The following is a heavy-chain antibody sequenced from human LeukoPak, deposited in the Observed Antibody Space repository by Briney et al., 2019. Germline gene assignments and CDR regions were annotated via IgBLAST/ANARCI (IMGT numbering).Heavy chain of an antibody. V-gene: IGHV3-66*01. Sequence: GGSLRLSCAASGFTVSSNYMSWIRQAPGKGLEWVSVIYSGGSTYYADSVKGRFTISRDNSKNTLYLHMNSMRADDTAVYYCARMLSGETRKGYYYDSSGYYYVDYWGQGTLVTVSS. D-gene: IGHD3-22*01. CDR3: ARMLSGETRKGYYYDSSGYYYVDY. J-gene: IGHJ4*02. CDR2: IYSGGST. CDR1: GFTVSSNY.